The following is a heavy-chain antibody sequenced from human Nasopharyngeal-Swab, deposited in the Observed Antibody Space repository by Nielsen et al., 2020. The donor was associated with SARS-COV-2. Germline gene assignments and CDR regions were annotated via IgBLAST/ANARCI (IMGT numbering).Heavy chain of an antibody. CDR2: ISYDGSNK. CDR3: ARVPERWLQLGLLYDY. CDR1: GFTFGSYA. D-gene: IGHD5-24*01. J-gene: IGHJ4*02. V-gene: IGHV3-30*04. Sequence: GESLKISCAASGFTFGSYAMHWVRQAPGKGLEWVAVISYDGSNKYYADSVKGRFTISRDNSKNTLYLQMNSLRAEDTAVYYCARVPERWLQLGLLYDYWGQGTLVTVSS.